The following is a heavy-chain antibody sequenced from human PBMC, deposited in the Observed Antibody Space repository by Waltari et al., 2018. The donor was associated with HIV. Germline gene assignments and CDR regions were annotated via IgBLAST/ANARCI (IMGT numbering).Heavy chain of an antibody. CDR1: GLTFSNSA. CDR2: IAASYGNT. CDR3: ARILISGAFDI. V-gene: IGHV3-23*01. Sequence: EALLLESGGDFVQPGGSLRLSCVGSGLTFSNSAMIWVRQAPGKGLEWVSAIAASYGNTYYADSVRGRFTISKDNSANSLYLQMNSLRAEDTALYYCARILISGAFDIWGQGTMVAVSS. D-gene: IGHD3-9*01. J-gene: IGHJ3*02.